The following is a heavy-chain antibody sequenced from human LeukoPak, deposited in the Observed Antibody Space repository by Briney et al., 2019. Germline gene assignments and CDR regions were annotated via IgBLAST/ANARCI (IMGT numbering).Heavy chain of an antibody. V-gene: IGHV3-33*01. CDR1: GFTFSSYG. Sequence: GGSLRLSCAASGFTFSSYGMYWVRQAPGKGLEWVAVIWYDGSNKYYADSVKGRFTISRDNSKNTLYLQMNSLRAEGTAVYYCARGALRLGELSPYWGQGTLVTVSS. D-gene: IGHD3-16*02. CDR2: IWYDGSNK. J-gene: IGHJ4*02. CDR3: ARGALRLGELSPY.